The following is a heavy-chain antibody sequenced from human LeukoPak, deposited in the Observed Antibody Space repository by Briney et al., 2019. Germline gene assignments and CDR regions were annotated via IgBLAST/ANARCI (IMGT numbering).Heavy chain of an antibody. D-gene: IGHD3-10*01. Sequence: GGSLRLSCAASGFTFSSYSMNCVRQAPGXGLEWVSSIRSSSSYIYYADSVKGRFTISRDNAKNSLYLQMNSLRAEDTAVYYCARAPRSAIWFGELPCDYWGQGTLVTVSS. CDR1: GFTFSSYS. V-gene: IGHV3-21*01. J-gene: IGHJ4*02. CDR2: IRSSSSYI. CDR3: ARAPRSAIWFGELPCDY.